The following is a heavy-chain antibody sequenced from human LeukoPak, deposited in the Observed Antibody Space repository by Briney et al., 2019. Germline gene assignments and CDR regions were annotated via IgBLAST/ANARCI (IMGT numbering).Heavy chain of an antibody. V-gene: IGHV3-30*02. CDR2: IRYDGSNK. Sequence: GGSLRLSCAASGFTFSSYGMHWVRQAPGKGLEWVAFIRYDGSNKYYADSVKGRFTISRDNSKNTLYLQMNSLRAEDTAVYYCARDPAKYSSGWFGYYYYMDVWGKGTTVTVSS. CDR1: GFTFSSYG. CDR3: ARDPAKYSSGWFGYYYYMDV. D-gene: IGHD6-19*01. J-gene: IGHJ6*03.